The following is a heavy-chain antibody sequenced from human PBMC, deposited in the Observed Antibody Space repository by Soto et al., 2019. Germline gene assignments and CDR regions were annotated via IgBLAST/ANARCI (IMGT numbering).Heavy chain of an antibody. CDR1: GFTFSTYW. CDR2: IDNDGIST. J-gene: IGHJ5*02. Sequence: GGSLRLSCAASGFTFSTYWMHWVRQVPGKGLVWVSHIDNDGISTPYADSVKGRFTISRDNAKNTLYLQMNSLRAEDTAVYYCARQSERIAQIGWFEPWGQGTRVNVAS. CDR3: ARQSERIAQIGWFEP. D-gene: IGHD6-13*01. V-gene: IGHV3-74*01.